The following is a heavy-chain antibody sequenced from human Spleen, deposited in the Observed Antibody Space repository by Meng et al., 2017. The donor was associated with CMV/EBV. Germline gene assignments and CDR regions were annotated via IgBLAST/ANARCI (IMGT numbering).Heavy chain of an antibody. D-gene: IGHD4/OR15-4a*01. CDR1: GDSVSSNSAA. V-gene: IGHV6-1*01. CDR3: ARALGAGKGWFDP. CDR2: TYYRSKWCS. Sequence: GDSVSSNSAAWSWIRQSPSRGLEWLGRTYYRSKWCSDYGVSVKSRITSNSDTSKNQFSLHLNSVTPEDTAVYYCARALGAGKGWFDPWGQGTLVTVSS. J-gene: IGHJ5*02.